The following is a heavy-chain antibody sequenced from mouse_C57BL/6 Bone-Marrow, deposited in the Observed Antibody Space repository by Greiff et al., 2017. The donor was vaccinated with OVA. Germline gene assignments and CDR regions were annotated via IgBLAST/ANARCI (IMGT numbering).Heavy chain of an antibody. Sequence: DVHLVESGGGLVQPGGSLKLSCAASGFTFSDYGMAWVRQAPRKGPEWVAFISNLAYSIYYADTVTGRFTISRETAKNTLYLEMSSLRSEDTAMYYCARHPEGYWGQGTLVTVSA. CDR1: GFTFSDYG. CDR3: ARHPEGY. V-gene: IGHV5-15*01. CDR2: ISNLAYSI. J-gene: IGHJ3*01.